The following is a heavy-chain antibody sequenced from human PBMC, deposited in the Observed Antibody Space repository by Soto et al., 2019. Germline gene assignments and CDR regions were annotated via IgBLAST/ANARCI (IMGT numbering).Heavy chain of an antibody. D-gene: IGHD3-22*01. V-gene: IGHV1-18*01. J-gene: IGHJ4*02. CDR1: GYTFTSYG. CDR3: ARDYYESSCYPFDY. Sequence: QVQLVQSGAEVKKPGASVKVSCKASGYTFTSYGISWVRQAPGQGLEWMGWISAYNGNTNYAQKLQGIVTMTTDPSTSTAYMELRRLRSDDSAVYYWARDYYESSCYPFDYWGQRSRVTVSS. CDR2: ISAYNGNT.